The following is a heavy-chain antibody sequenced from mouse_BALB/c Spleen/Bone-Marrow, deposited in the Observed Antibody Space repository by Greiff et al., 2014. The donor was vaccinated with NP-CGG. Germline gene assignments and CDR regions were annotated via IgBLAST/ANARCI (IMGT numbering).Heavy chain of an antibody. J-gene: IGHJ4*01. CDR1: GYTFTEYT. CDR3: ARSEGRYYFAMNY. Sequence: EVMLVESGPELVKPGTSVKISCKTSGYTFTEYTMHWVKQSHGKSLEWIGGINPNNGGTSYNQKFKGKATLTVDNSSSTAYMELRSLTSEDSAVYYCARSEGRYYFAMNYWGQGTSVTVSS. CDR2: INPNNGGT. V-gene: IGHV1-18*01.